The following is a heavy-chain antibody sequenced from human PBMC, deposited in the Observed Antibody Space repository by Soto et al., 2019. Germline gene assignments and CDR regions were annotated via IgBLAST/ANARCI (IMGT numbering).Heavy chain of an antibody. CDR1: GFTFSSYA. CDR3: AKEGQQLGGGYFDY. J-gene: IGHJ4*02. D-gene: IGHD6-13*01. V-gene: IGHV3-23*01. CDR2: ISGSGSNT. Sequence: EVQLLESGGGLVQPGGSLRLSCAASGFTFSSYAMSWVRQAPGKGLEWVSAISGSGSNTYYADSVKGRFTISRDNSKNTLYLQRNSQGAEDTAVYYCAKEGQQLGGGYFDYWGQGTLVTVSS.